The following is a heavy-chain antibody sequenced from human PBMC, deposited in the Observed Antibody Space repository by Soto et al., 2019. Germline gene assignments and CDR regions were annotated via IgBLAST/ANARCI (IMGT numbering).Heavy chain of an antibody. CDR1: GYTFTGHY. Sequence: VQLVQSGAEVKKPGASVKVSCKASGYTFTGHYMHWVRQAPGQGLEWMGWINPNSGGTNYAQKFQGRVTMTRVTSISTAYMELSRLRSDDTAVYYCSKGGSSNPYYNGMDVWGQGTTVTVSS. V-gene: IGHV1-2*02. CDR2: INPNSGGT. CDR3: SKGGSSNPYYNGMDV. J-gene: IGHJ6*02.